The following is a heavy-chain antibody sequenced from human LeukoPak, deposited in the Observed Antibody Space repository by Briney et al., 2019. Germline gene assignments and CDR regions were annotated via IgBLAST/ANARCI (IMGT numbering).Heavy chain of an antibody. J-gene: IGHJ6*02. D-gene: IGHD3-10*01. CDR3: AKHGGFNEAYVLPPDV. CDR1: GFTFSNYG. CDR2: ISYDGSNK. V-gene: IGHV3-30*18. Sequence: GGSLRLSCAASGFTFSNYGMHWVRQAPGKGLEWVAVISYDGSNKYYADSVKGRFTISRDNSKNTLYLQMNSLRAEDTAVYYCAKHGGFNEAYVLPPDVWGQGTTVTVSS.